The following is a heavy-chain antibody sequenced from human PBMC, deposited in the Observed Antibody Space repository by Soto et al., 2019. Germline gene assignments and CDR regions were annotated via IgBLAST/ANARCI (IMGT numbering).Heavy chain of an antibody. V-gene: IGHV6-1*01. CDR1: GDSVSSKSAT. J-gene: IGHJ4*02. D-gene: IGHD6-19*01. CDR2: TYYRSKWYN. Sequence: SQTLSLTCAISGDSVSSKSATWNWIRQSPSRGLEWLGRTYYRSKWYNDYAVFVKSRITINPDTSKNQFSLQLKSVTPDDTAVYYCARDHSGRLSEFDYWGQGTLVTVSS. CDR3: ARDHSGRLSEFDY.